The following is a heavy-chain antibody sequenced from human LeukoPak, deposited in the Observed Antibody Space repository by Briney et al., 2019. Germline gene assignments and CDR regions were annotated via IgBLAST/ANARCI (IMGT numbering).Heavy chain of an antibody. CDR3: ARGRVSSSTYYSTYYYYFYMDV. J-gene: IGHJ6*03. D-gene: IGHD4-11*01. Sequence: SETLSLTCSVSGDSISIYYWTWIRQPPGKGLEWIGYIDHTGTTSYNPSLNSRVTISRDTSKNHFSLDLTSVTAAHTAVYFCARGRVSSSTYYSTYYYYFYMDVWGKGTTVTVSS. V-gene: IGHV4-59*01. CDR2: IDHTGTT. CDR1: GDSISIYY.